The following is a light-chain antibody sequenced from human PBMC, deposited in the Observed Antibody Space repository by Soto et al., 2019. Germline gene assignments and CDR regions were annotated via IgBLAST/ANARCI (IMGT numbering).Light chain of an antibody. CDR2: KAS. CDR1: QSINSW. Sequence: DIQMTQSPSTLSASIGDTVIITCRASQSINSWLAWYQQKPGKAPKLLIHKASTLESGVPSRFSGSESGTEFTLTISSLQPDDFATFYGQQYDRFPYTFGQGTKLEIK. V-gene: IGKV1-5*03. J-gene: IGKJ2*01. CDR3: QQYDRFPYT.